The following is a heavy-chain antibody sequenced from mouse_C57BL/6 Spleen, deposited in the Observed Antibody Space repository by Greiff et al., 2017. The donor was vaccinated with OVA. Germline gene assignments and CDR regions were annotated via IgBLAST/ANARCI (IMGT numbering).Heavy chain of an antibody. D-gene: IGHD2-14*01. Sequence: VQLQQPGAELVRPGSSVKLSCKASGYTFTSYWMHWVKQRPIQGLEWIGNIDPSDSETHYNQKFKDKATLTVDKSSSTAYMQLSSLTSEDSADYYCAAGSTTGYAMDYWGQGTSVTVSS. CDR3: AAGSTTGYAMDY. V-gene: IGHV1-52*01. CDR2: IDPSDSET. CDR1: GYTFTSYW. J-gene: IGHJ4*01.